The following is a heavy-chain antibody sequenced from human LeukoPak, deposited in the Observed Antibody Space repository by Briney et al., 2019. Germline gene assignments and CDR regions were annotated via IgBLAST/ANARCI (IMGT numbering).Heavy chain of an antibody. V-gene: IGHV3-21*01. CDR2: INNVGSHI. J-gene: IGHJ3*02. CDR1: GFTFGSSA. D-gene: IGHD2-21*02. CDR3: VSCGGDCYRDAFDI. Sequence: GGSLRLSCAASGFTFGSSAMNWVRQAPGKGLEWVSSINNVGSHIYYAGSVRGRFTISRDNAKNSLYLQMSSLRAEDTAVYYCVSCGGDCYRDAFDIWGQGTMVTVSS.